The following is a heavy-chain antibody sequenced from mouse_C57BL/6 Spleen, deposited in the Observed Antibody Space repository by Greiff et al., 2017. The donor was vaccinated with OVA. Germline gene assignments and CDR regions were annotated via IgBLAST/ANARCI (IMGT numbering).Heavy chain of an antibody. D-gene: IGHD2-3*01. J-gene: IGHJ1*03. CDR2: IHPNSGST. Sequence: QVQLQQPGAELVKPGASVKLSCKASGYTFTSYWMHWVKQRPGQGLEWIGMIHPNSGSTNYNEKFKSKATLTVDKSSSTAYMQLSSLTSEDSAVYYCASTYDGIRGYFDVWGTGTTVTVSS. CDR1: GYTFTSYW. CDR3: ASTYDGIRGYFDV. V-gene: IGHV1-64*01.